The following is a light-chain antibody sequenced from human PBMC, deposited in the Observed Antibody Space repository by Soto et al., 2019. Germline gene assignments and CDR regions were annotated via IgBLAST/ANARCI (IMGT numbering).Light chain of an antibody. V-gene: IGLV2-8*01. Sequence: QSALTQPPSASGSPGQSVTISCTGTSSDVGGYNYVSWYQQHPGKAPKLMIYEVSKRPSGVPDRFSDSKSGNTASLTVSGLQAEDEADYYCSSYAGSNFYVFGTGTKV. CDR3: SSYAGSNFYV. CDR1: SSDVGGYNY. J-gene: IGLJ1*01. CDR2: EVS.